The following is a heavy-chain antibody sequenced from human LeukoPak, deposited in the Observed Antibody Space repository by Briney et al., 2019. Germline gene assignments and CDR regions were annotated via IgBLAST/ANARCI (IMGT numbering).Heavy chain of an antibody. Sequence: ASVKVSCKVSGYTLTELSMHWVRQAPGKGLEWMGGFDPEDGETIYAQKFQGRVTMTEDTSTDTAYMELSSLRSEDTAVYYCAYLSKYYYDSSGYSTGFDYWGQGTLVTVSS. CDR2: FDPEDGET. CDR3: AYLSKYYYDSSGYSTGFDY. D-gene: IGHD3-22*01. J-gene: IGHJ4*02. CDR1: GYTLTELS. V-gene: IGHV1-24*01.